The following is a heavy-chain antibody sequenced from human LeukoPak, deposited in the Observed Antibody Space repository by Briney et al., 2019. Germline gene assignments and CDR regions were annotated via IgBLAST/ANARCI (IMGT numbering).Heavy chain of an antibody. V-gene: IGHV4-34*01. CDR1: GGSFSASY. Sequence: SETLSLTCAVYGGSFSASYWSWIRQPPGKGLEWIGEINHSGSTNYNPSLKSRVTISVDTSKNQFSLKLSSVTAADTAVYYCARDLAGYFDYWGQGTLVTVSS. J-gene: IGHJ4*02. CDR2: INHSGST. D-gene: IGHD3-10*01. CDR3: ARDLAGYFDY.